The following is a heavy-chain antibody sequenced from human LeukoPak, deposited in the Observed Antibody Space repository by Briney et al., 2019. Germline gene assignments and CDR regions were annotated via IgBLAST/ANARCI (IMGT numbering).Heavy chain of an antibody. D-gene: IGHD6-13*01. V-gene: IGHV3-23*01. CDR1: GFTFSSYA. CDR2: ISGSGGST. Sequence: HPGGSLRLSCAASGFTFSSYAMSWVRQAPGKGLEWVSAISGSGGSTYYADSVKGRFTISRDNSKNTLYLQMNSLRAEDTAVYYCAKGLQQVEAYYYYYMDVWGKGTTVTVSS. CDR3: AKGLQQVEAYYYYYMDV. J-gene: IGHJ6*03.